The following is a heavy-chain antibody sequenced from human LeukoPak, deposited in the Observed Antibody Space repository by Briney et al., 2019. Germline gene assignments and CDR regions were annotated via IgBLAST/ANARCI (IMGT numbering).Heavy chain of an antibody. Sequence: PGGSLRLSCAASGFTFSSYWMFWVRQAPERGLVWVSSISSDGRSTRYADSVKGRFTISRDNAKNTLYLQMNRLRAEDTALYYCAKDRGWTQADYWGQGTLVTVSS. D-gene: IGHD3/OR15-3a*01. CDR2: ISSDGRST. J-gene: IGHJ4*02. CDR3: AKDRGWTQADY. CDR1: GFTFSSYW. V-gene: IGHV3-74*01.